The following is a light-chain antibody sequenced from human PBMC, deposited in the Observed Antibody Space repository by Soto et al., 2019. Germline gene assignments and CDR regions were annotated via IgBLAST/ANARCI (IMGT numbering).Light chain of an antibody. CDR3: SSYSTTSTLV. CDR1: SSDVGGYDY. CDR2: EVN. V-gene: IGLV2-14*01. J-gene: IGLJ1*01. Sequence: QSVLTQPASVSGSPGQLVTISCTGASSDVGGYDYVSWYQQHPGKAPKLILYEVNNRPSGVSNHFSGSKSGNTASLIISGLQADDEADYYCSSYSTTSTLVFGSGTKLTVL.